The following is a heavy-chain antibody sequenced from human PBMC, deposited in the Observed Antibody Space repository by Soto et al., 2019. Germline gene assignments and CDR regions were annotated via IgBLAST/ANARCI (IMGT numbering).Heavy chain of an antibody. D-gene: IGHD2-8*01. CDR1: GYTFTTYD. V-gene: IGHV1-18*01. CDR2: ISTYNGNT. J-gene: IGHJ6*02. Sequence: QVQLVQSGAEVKKPGASVKVSCKASGYTFTTYDISWVRQAPGQGLEWMGRISTYNGNTNYPQSLQGRLTMTTDTSTTTAYMELRNLRSEDTAVYYCARDTYHVLMVNAPNRYGMDVWGQGTTVTVSS. CDR3: ARDTYHVLMVNAPNRYGMDV.